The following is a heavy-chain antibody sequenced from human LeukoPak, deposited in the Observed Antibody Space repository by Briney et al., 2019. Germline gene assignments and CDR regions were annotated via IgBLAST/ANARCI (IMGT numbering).Heavy chain of an antibody. V-gene: IGHV4-34*01. CDR1: GGTFSGYY. J-gene: IGHJ5*02. CDR3: AIALPRPSTTGTSRLDWFDP. CDR2: INHSGST. D-gene: IGHD1-1*01. Sequence: SETLTLTCDASGGTFSGYYWSWIRQPPGKGLEWIGEINHSGSTNYYPSLKNRVTIIVDTTNNHFSLKMSSVTAADTAVYYCAIALPRPSTTGTSRLDWFDPWGQGTLVTVSS.